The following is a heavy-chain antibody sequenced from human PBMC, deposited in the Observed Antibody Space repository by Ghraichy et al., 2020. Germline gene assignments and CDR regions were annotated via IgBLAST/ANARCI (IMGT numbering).Heavy chain of an antibody. J-gene: IGHJ6*02. CDR2: ISAYNGNT. CDR3: ARDQYGGWLEVYYYYGMDV. V-gene: IGHV1-18*01. D-gene: IGHD6-19*01. CDR1: GYTFTSYG. Sequence: ASVKVSCKASGYTFTSYGISWVRQAPGQGLEWMGWISAYNGNTNYAQKLQGRVTMTTDTSTSTAYMELRSLRSDDTAVYYCARDQYGGWLEVYYYYGMDVWGQGTTVTVSS.